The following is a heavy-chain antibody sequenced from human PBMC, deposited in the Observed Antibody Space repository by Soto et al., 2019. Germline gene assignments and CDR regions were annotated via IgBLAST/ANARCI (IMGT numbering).Heavy chain of an antibody. CDR3: ARAWDIVVVPAAILSGAFDI. CDR1: GGTFSSYA. CDR2: IIPIFGTA. J-gene: IGHJ3*02. Sequence: SVKVSCKASGGTFSSYAISWVRQAPGQGLEWMGGIIPIFGTANYAQKFQGRVTITADKSTSTAYMELSSLRSEDTAVYYCARAWDIVVVPAAILSGAFDIWGQGTMVTVSS. D-gene: IGHD2-2*02. V-gene: IGHV1-69*06.